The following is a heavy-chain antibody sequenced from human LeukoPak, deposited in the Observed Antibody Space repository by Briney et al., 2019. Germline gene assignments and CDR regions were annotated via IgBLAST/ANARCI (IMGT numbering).Heavy chain of an antibody. Sequence: SETLSLTCTVSGGSISGYYGSWVRQPAGKGMEWVGRIQTSGRANYNPSRKSRLTKSVDTSKNHFSLNLHSVTAADTAVYYCARASTSGRAFDYWGQGTLVTVSS. CDR2: IQTSGRA. J-gene: IGHJ4*02. CDR1: GGSISGYY. CDR3: ARASTSGRAFDY. V-gene: IGHV4-4*07. D-gene: IGHD2-2*01.